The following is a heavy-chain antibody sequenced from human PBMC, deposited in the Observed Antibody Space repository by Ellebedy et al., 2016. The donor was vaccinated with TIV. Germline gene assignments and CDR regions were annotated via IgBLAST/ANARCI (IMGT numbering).Heavy chain of an antibody. D-gene: IGHD6-25*01. J-gene: IGHJ4*02. CDR3: ADLGADMD. CDR1: GFRFSSYA. V-gene: IGHV3-23*01. CDR2: INGGGGST. Sequence: GESLKISXAASGFRFSSYAMNWVRQAPGKGLEWVSNINGGGGSTYYADSVKGRFTIARDNSKNTLFLHMNSLRDEDTAVYYCADLGADMDWGQGTLVTVSS.